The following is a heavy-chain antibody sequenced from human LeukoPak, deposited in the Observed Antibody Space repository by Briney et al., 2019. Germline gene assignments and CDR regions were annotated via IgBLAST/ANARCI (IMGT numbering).Heavy chain of an antibody. V-gene: IGHV1-69*13. CDR3: ARVVVRNVRSGRYFFDAFDI. D-gene: IGHD1-26*01. CDR1: GGTFSTYA. J-gene: IGHJ3*02. CDR2: IIPIFSTS. Sequence: SVKVSCKASGGTFSTYAISWVRQAPGQGLEWMGGIIPIFSTSIYAQKFQGRVTITADESTSTAYMELSSLRSEDTAVYYCARVVVRNVRSGRYFFDAFDIWGQGTMVTVSS.